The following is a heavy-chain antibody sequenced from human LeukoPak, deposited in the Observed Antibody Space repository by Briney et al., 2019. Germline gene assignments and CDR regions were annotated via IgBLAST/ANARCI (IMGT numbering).Heavy chain of an antibody. CDR3: ARDRKYYDFWSGSQDDIYYCYGMDV. D-gene: IGHD3-3*01. V-gene: IGHV4-59*01. CDR2: IYYSGST. Sequence: SETLSLTCTVSGGSISSYYWSWIRQPPGKGLEWIGYIYYSGSTNYNPSLKSRVTISVDTSKNQFSLKLSSVTAADTAVYYCARDRKYYDFWSGSQDDIYYCYGMDVWGQGTTVTVSS. J-gene: IGHJ6*02. CDR1: GGSISSYY.